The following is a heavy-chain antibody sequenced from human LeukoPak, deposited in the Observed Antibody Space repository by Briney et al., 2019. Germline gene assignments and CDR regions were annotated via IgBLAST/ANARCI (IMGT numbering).Heavy chain of an antibody. J-gene: IGHJ6*03. CDR2: MNPNSGNT. CDR3: ARGNRYSGSYYYYYYMDV. Sequence: GASVKVSCKASGYTFTSYDTNWVRQATGQGLEWMGWMNPNSGNTGYAQKFQGRVTITRNTSISTAYMELSSLRSEDTAVYYCARGNRYSGSYYYYYYMDVWGKGTTVTVSS. CDR1: GYTFTSYD. V-gene: IGHV1-8*03. D-gene: IGHD1-26*01.